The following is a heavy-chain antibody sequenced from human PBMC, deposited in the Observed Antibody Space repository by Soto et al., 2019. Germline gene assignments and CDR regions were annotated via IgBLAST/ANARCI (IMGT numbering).Heavy chain of an antibody. J-gene: IGHJ4*02. Sequence: SETLSLTCAFYGGSFRGYYWSLIRQPPGKGLEWIGEINHSGSTNYNPSLRSRVTISVDTSKNQFSLKLSSVTAADTAVYYCARGAGSTIFGVVIIGRTYYFDYWGQGTLVTVSS. CDR1: GGSFRGYY. CDR2: INHSGST. V-gene: IGHV4-34*01. D-gene: IGHD3-3*01. CDR3: ARGAGSTIFGVVIIGRTYYFDY.